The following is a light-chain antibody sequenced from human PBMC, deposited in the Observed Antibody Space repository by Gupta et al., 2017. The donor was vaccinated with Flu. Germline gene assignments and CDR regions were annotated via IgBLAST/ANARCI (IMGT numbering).Light chain of an antibody. CDR1: QSLVYGDGNTY. CDR3: MQGTHWPYT. Sequence: VTLGQPASISCRSSQSLVYGDGNTYLNWFHQRPGQSPRRLIYKVSNRDSGVPDRFSGSESGTDFTLKISRVEAEDVGIYYCMQGTHWPYTFGQGTKLEIK. V-gene: IGKV2-30*01. J-gene: IGKJ2*01. CDR2: KVS.